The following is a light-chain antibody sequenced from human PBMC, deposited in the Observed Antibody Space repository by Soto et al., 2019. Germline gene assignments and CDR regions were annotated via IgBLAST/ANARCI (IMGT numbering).Light chain of an antibody. CDR1: QSISSN. V-gene: IGKV3-15*01. CDR2: GAS. Sequence: EVVMTQSPATLSVSPGESATLSCRASQSISSNKLAWYQQKPGQAPRLLIYGASTRATGIPARFSGSGSGTEFTLTISSLQSEDFAVYYCQQYNNWPPWTFGQGTKVDIK. J-gene: IGKJ1*01. CDR3: QQYNNWPPWT.